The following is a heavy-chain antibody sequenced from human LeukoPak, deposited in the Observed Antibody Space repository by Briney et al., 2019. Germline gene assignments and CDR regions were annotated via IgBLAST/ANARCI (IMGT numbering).Heavy chain of an antibody. CDR1: GFTFSSYG. D-gene: IGHD3-3*01. Sequence: GGSLRLSCAASGFTFSSYGMHWVRQAPGKGLEWVAIIWYDGSDKYYADSVKGRFTVSRDNTKNTLYLQMSSLRAEDTAVYHCARDDAALRIFDYWGQGTLVTVSS. CDR3: ARDDAALRIFDY. V-gene: IGHV3-33*01. CDR2: IWYDGSDK. J-gene: IGHJ4*02.